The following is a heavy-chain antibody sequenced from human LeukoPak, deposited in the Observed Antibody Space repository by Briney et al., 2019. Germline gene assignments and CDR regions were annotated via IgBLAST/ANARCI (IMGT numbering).Heavy chain of an antibody. Sequence: GSLRLSCAASGFTFSSYGMHWVRQAPGKGLEWVAVIWYDGSNKYYADSVKGRFTISRDNSKNTLYLQMNSLRAEDTAVYYCARDPFYYYGSGSYYTHYYYYGMDVWGQGTTVTVSS. J-gene: IGHJ6*02. V-gene: IGHV3-33*01. D-gene: IGHD3-10*01. CDR3: ARDPFYYYGSGSYYTHYYYYGMDV. CDR2: IWYDGSNK. CDR1: GFTFSSYG.